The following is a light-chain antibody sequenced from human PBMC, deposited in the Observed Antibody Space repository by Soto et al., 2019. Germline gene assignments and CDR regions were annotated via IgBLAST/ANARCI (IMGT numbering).Light chain of an antibody. V-gene: IGLV1-47*01. CDR3: AAWDDSLNGLV. J-gene: IGLJ7*01. Sequence: QSVLTQPPSASGTPGQRVTISCSGGTSSIGRNYVYWYQQLPGTAPKLVIYRNNQRPSGVPDRFSGSKSGTSASLAIRGLRSEDEADYYCAAWDDSLNGLVFGGGTQLTVL. CDR2: RNN. CDR1: TSSIGRNY.